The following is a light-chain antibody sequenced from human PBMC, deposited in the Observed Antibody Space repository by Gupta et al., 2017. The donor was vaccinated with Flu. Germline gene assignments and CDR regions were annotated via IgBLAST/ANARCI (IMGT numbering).Light chain of an antibody. CDR3: QQSDSSPPT. J-gene: IGKJ1*01. CDR1: QSISRY. CDR2: AAS. V-gene: IGKV1-39*01. Sequence: DIQMTQSPSSLSASVGERVTITCRASQSISRYLNCYQQKPGKAPKILIYAASSLQSGVPSRFSGSGSGTDFTLTISSLQPEDFATYYCQQSDSSPPTFGQGTKVEIK.